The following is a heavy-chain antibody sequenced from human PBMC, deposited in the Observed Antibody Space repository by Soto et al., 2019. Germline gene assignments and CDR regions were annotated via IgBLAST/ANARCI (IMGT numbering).Heavy chain of an antibody. CDR3: VKGHSDSYYYFDY. Sequence: PCCSLGLAGAAAGFDFSYAWMSWVRQAPGKGLEWVSSMRGSNGDTYYADSVKGRFTISRDNSKNTLYLQMNSLRVEDTALYYCVKGHSDSYYYFDYWGQGALVTVSS. D-gene: IGHD3-22*01. V-gene: IGHV3-23*01. CDR1: GFDFSYAW. J-gene: IGHJ4*02. CDR2: MRGSNGDT.